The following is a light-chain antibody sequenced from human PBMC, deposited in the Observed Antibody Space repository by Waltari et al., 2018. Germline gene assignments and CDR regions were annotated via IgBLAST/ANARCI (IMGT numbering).Light chain of an antibody. V-gene: IGLV2-14*01. CDR1: SSDVGGYNY. Sequence: QSALTQPASVSGSPGQSITISCTGTSSDVGGYNYVSWYHPHPRKAPKLVIYDVSKRPSGVLNRFFGSKSGNTASLTISGLQAEDEADYYCSSYTSSTTWVFGGGTKLTVL. J-gene: IGLJ2*01. CDR3: SSYTSSTTWV. CDR2: DVS.